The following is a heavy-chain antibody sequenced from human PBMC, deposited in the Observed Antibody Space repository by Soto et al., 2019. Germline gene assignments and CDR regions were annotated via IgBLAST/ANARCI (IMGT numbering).Heavy chain of an antibody. V-gene: IGHV4-34*01. Sequence: PSETLSLTCAVYGGSFSGYYWSWIRQPPGKGLEWIGEINHSGSTNYNPSLKSRVTISVDTSKNQFSLKLSSVTAADTAVYYCARGRGPLYSSSWYYFDYWGQGTLVTVSS. CDR1: GGSFSGYY. CDR3: ARGRGPLYSSSWYYFDY. CDR2: INHSGST. D-gene: IGHD6-13*01. J-gene: IGHJ4*02.